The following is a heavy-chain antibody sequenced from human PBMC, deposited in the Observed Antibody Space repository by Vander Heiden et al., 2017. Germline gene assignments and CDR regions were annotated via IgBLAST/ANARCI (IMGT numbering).Heavy chain of an antibody. CDR2: IDPGDSDT. CDR1: GYSFTSYW. Sequence: EVQLVQSGAEVKKPGESRKLSCTGSGYSFTSYWIGGVRQMPGKGLEGMGIIDPGDSDTRYSPSFQGQVTISADKSISTAYLQWSSLKASDTAMYYCARVTVAGFFFFEYWGQGTLVTVSS. J-gene: IGHJ4*02. D-gene: IGHD6-19*01. CDR3: ARVTVAGFFFFEY. V-gene: IGHV5-51*01.